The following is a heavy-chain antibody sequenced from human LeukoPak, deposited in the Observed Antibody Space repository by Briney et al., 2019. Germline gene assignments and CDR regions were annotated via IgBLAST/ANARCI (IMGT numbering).Heavy chain of an antibody. J-gene: IGHJ3*02. CDR3: VYGGNSTCFDI. D-gene: IGHD4-23*01. V-gene: IGHV3-74*01. Sequence: GGSLRLSCAASGFTFSSYWMHWVRQAPGKGLVWVSRINSDGSSTTYADSVKGRFTISRDNAKNTLYLHMNGLRADDTAVYYCVYGGNSTCFDIRGQGTMVTVSS. CDR1: GFTFSSYW. CDR2: INSDGSST.